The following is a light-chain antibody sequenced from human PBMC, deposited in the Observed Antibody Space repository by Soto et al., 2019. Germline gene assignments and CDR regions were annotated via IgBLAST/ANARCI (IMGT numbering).Light chain of an antibody. Sequence: QSVLTQPPSVSGAPGQRVTISCPGSGSNIGAGYDVHWYQHRPGTAPKLLVFGDSHRPSGVPDRFSGSKSGTSASLAITGLQADDDGDYYCQSYDSTLDARYVFVTGTKVTVL. CDR2: GDS. CDR3: QSYDSTLDARYV. J-gene: IGLJ1*01. V-gene: IGLV1-40*01. CDR1: GSNIGAGYD.